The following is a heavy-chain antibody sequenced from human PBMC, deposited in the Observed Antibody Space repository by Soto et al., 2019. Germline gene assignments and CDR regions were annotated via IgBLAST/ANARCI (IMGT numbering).Heavy chain of an antibody. CDR3: AKDLWDYGEIGDWFDP. CDR2: ISYDGSNK. CDR1: GFTFSSYG. D-gene: IGHD4-17*01. J-gene: IGHJ5*02. Sequence: GGSLRLSCAASGFTFSSYGMHWVRQAPGKGLEWVAVISYDGSNKYYADSVKGRFTISRDNSKNTLYLQMNSLRAEDTAVYYCAKDLWDYGEIGDWFDPWGQGTLVTVSS. V-gene: IGHV3-30*18.